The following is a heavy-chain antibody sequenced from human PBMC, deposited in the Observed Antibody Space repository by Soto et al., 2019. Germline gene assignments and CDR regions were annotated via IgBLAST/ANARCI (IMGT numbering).Heavy chain of an antibody. CDR3: ARDGAATGSVYLDY. J-gene: IGHJ4*02. CDR2: IYYTGSP. CDR1: SGSMSSYY. Sequence: SETLSLTCTVSSGSMSSYYWTWIRQPPGKGLEWIGYIYYTGSPKYNPSLKSRVTMSIDTSKNQFSLRLTSVSAADTAVYYCARDGAATGSVYLDYWGQGTLVTVSS. V-gene: IGHV4-59*01. D-gene: IGHD6-13*01.